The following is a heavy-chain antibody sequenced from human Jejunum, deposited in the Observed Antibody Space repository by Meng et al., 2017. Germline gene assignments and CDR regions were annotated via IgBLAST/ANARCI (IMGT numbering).Heavy chain of an antibody. CDR1: GYSFTGYK. Sequence: ASAMVSCKASGYSFTGYKMLCVRQVPGQGREWMGWINGNNGATNYAQKFQGRVTMTRETSISTTYMEVSRLTFDDTAVFYCERSWIESWTPDFDYWGQGTLVTVSS. CDR2: INGNNGAT. CDR3: ERSWIESWTPDFDY. J-gene: IGHJ4*02. V-gene: IGHV1-2*02. D-gene: IGHD5-12*01.